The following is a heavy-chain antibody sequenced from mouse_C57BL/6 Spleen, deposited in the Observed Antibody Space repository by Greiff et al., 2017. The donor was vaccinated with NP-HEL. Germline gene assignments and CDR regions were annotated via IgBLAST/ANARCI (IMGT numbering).Heavy chain of an antibody. J-gene: IGHJ2*01. CDR2: IDPSDSYT. CDR3: ARYRDGWDY. V-gene: IGHV1-69*01. Sequence: QVQLQQPGAELVMPGASVKLSCKASGYTFTSYWMHWVKQRPGQGLEWIGEIDPSDSYTNYNQKFKGKSTLTVDKSSSTAYMQLSSVTSEDSAVYYCARYRDGWDYWGQGTTLTVSS. D-gene: IGHD1-1*02. CDR1: GYTFTSYW.